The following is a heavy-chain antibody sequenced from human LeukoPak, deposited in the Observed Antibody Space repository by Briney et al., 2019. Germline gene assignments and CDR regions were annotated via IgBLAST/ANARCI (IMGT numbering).Heavy chain of an antibody. D-gene: IGHD4-17*01. Sequence: ASVKVSCKASGYTFTSYYMHRVRQAPGQGLEWMGIINPSGGSTSYAQKFQGRVTVTRDTSTSTVYMELSSLRSEDTAVYYCARTRPYGDDAGWYFDLWGRGTLVTVSS. CDR2: INPSGGST. J-gene: IGHJ2*01. CDR3: ARTRPYGDDAGWYFDL. V-gene: IGHV1-46*01. CDR1: GYTFTSYY.